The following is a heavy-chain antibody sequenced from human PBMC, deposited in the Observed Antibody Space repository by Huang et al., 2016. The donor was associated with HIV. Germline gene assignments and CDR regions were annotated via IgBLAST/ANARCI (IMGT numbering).Heavy chain of an antibody. CDR1: GFIFGDYA. V-gene: IGHV3-49*05. D-gene: IGHD5-12*01. CDR3: AASPPYEFGYGDY. CDR2: IRSKNYSGTV. Sequence: VQLVESGGGLVKSGRSLRLSCVASGFIFGDYAISWYGQAPGKGLEWVGLIRSKNYSGTVEYAALVRGRFTISREDSRNVAYLQRDILKTEDTAMYYGAASPPYEFGYGDYWGQGTLVTVSS. J-gene: IGHJ4*02.